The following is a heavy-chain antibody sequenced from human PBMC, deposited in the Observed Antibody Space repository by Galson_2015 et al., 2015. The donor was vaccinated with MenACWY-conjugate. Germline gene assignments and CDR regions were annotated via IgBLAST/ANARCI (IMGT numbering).Heavy chain of an antibody. CDR2: IYSGGST. J-gene: IGHJ3*02. Sequence: SLRLSCAASGFTVSSNYMSWVRQAPGKGLEWVSVIYSGGSTYYADSVKGRFTISRDNSKNTLYLQMNSLRAEDTAVYYCARDSSIVGATTSDAFDIWGQGTMVTVSS. CDR3: ARDSSIVGATTSDAFDI. V-gene: IGHV3-66*01. CDR1: GFTVSSNY. D-gene: IGHD1-26*01.